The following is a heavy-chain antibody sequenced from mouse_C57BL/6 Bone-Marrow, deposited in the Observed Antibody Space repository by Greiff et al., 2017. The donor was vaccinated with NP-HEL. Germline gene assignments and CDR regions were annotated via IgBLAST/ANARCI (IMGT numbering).Heavy chain of an antibody. CDR3: TTDYYGSSYVG. CDR2: IDPENGDT. J-gene: IGHJ3*02. V-gene: IGHV14-4*01. CDR1: GFNIKDDY. D-gene: IGHD1-1*01. Sequence: VQLKESGAELVRPGASVKLSCTASGFNIKDDYMHWVKQRPEQGLEWIGWIDPENGDTEYASKFQGKATITADTSSNTAYLQLSSLTSEDTAVYYCTTDYYGSSYVGWGQGTLVTVSA.